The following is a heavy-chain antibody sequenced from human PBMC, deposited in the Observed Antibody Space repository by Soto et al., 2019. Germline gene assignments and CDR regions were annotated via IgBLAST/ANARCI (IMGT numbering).Heavy chain of an antibody. CDR2: IYYSGST. J-gene: IGHJ4*02. V-gene: IGHV4-30-4*01. D-gene: IGHD5-18*01. CDR1: GGSISSGDYY. CDR3: ARDLRGYSYGYFDY. Sequence: LSLTCTVSGGSISSGDYYWSWIRQPPGKGLEWIGYIYYSGSTYYNPSLKSRVTISVDTSKNQFSLKLSSVTAADTAVYYCARDLRGYSYGYFDYWGQGTLVTVSS.